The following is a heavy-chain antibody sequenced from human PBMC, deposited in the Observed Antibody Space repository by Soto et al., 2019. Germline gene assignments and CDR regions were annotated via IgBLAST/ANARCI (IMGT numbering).Heavy chain of an antibody. CDR2: IIPIFGTA. Sequence: SVKVSCKASGGTFSSYAISWVRQAPGQGLEWMGGIIPIFGTANYAQKFQDRVTMTRDTSTTTVYMELSSLRSEDTAVYYCARARDMDVWGQGTTVTVSS. CDR3: ARARDMDV. CDR1: GGTFSSYA. V-gene: IGHV1-69*05. J-gene: IGHJ6*02.